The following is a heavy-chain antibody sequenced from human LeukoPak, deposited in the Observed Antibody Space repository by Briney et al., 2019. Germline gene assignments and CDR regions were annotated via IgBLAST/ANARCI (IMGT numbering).Heavy chain of an antibody. CDR3: AKARTSAYDFSLDY. V-gene: IGHV3-23*01. J-gene: IGHJ4*02. CDR2: IGASGGST. CDR1: GFTFSSYA. Sequence: QPGGSLRLSCAASGFTFSSYAMSWVRQAPGKGLQWVSAIGASGGSTYYADSVKGRFTISRDNSKNTLYLQMNSLRAEDTAVYYCAKARTSAYDFSLDYWGQGTLVTVSS. D-gene: IGHD5-12*01.